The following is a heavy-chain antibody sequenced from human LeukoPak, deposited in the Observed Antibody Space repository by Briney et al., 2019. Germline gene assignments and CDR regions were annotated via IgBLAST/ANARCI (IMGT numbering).Heavy chain of an antibody. CDR2: IYWDDDK. D-gene: IGHD3-10*01. Sequence: ESGTTLAKLTQTLTLACPFSGFYLSPSGVGVGWIRQPPGKALEWLALIYWDDDKRYSPSLKSRLTITKDTSKNQVVLTMTNMDPVDTATYYCAHSWFGQGAFDIWGQGTMVTVSS. CDR3: AHSWFGQGAFDI. CDR1: GFYLSPSGVG. V-gene: IGHV2-5*02. J-gene: IGHJ3*02.